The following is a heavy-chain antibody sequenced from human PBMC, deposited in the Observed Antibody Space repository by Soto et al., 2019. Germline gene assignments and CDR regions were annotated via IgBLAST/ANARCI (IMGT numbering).Heavy chain of an antibody. J-gene: IGHJ4*02. V-gene: IGHV4-59*08. CDR3: ARLDIAAAGSYYFDY. CDR1: GGSISSYY. CDR2: IYYSGST. Sequence: TSETLSLTCTVSGGSISSYYWSWIRQPPGKGLEWIGYIYYSGSTNYNPSLKSRVTISVDTSKNQFSLKLSSVTAADTAVYYCARLDIAAAGSYYFDYWGQGTLVTVSS. D-gene: IGHD6-13*01.